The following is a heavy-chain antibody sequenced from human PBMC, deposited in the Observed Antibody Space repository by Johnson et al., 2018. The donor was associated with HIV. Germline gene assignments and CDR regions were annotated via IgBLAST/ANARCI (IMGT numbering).Heavy chain of an antibody. J-gene: IGHJ3*02. V-gene: IGHV3-30*04. Sequence: QVQLVESGGGVVQPGRSLRLSCAASGFTFSSYAMHWVRQAPGKGLEWVAVISYDGSNKYYADSVKGRFTISRDNSKNTLYLQMNSLRAEDTAVYYCARDSSMIRFGGGIGGNAFDIWGQGTMVTVSS. D-gene: IGHD3-16*01. CDR2: ISYDGSNK. CDR1: GFTFSSYA. CDR3: ARDSSMIRFGGGIGGNAFDI.